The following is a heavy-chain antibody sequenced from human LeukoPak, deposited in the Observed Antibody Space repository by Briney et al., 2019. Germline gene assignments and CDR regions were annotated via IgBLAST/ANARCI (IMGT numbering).Heavy chain of an antibody. CDR3: ARDRLPSYYDSSGYFDY. CDR1: GYTFTSYG. J-gene: IGHJ4*02. D-gene: IGHD3-22*01. CDR2: ISAYNGNT. V-gene: IGHV1-18*01. Sequence: ASVKVPCKASGYTFTSYGISWVRQAPGQGLEWMGWISAYNGNTNYAQKLQGRVTMTTDTSTSTAYMELRSLRSDDTAVYYCARDRLPSYYDSSGYFDYWGQGTLVTVSS.